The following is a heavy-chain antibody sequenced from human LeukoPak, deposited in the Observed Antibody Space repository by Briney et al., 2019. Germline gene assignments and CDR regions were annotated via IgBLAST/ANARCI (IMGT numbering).Heavy chain of an antibody. D-gene: IGHD5-18*01. CDR2: IRSSSSSI. CDR3: ARASGDIVETATMGSY. V-gene: IGHV3-21*01. J-gene: IGHJ4*02. Sequence: PGGSLRLSCAASGFTFNSYSMNWVRQAPGRGLEWVSSIRSSSSSIYYADSVKGRFTISRDNAKNSLYPQMNSLRAEDTAVYYCARASGDIVETATMGSYWGQGTLVTVSS. CDR1: GFTFNSYS.